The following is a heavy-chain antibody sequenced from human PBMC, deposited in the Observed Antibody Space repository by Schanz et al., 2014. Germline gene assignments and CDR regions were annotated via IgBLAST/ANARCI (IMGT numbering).Heavy chain of an antibody. Sequence: QLQMQTSGPGLVRPWETLSLTCTVSGGSISDSGAYWGWFRQTPGQGLEWIANLFYGGSNYYNPSFERRVTMSVDASTNQSSLRLGSVTAADTGVYYCARHNRVWFGKEGCWGQGTLVTVSS. D-gene: IGHD3-10*01. CDR2: LFYGGSN. J-gene: IGHJ4*02. V-gene: IGHV4-39*01. CDR1: GGSISDSGAY. CDR3: ARHNRVWFGKEGC.